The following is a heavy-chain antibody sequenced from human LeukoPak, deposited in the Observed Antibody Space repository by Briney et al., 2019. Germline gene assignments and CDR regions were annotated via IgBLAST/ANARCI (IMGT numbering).Heavy chain of an antibody. V-gene: IGHV3-9*01. D-gene: IGHD3-22*01. CDR3: AKVLNYYDSSGHFDY. CDR1: GFTFDDYA. J-gene: IGHJ4*02. Sequence: GGSLRLSCAASGFTFDDYAMHWVRQAPGKGLEWVSGISWNSGSIGYADSVKGRFTISRDNAKNSLYLQMNSLRAEDTALYYRAKVLNYYDSSGHFDYWGQGTLVTVSS. CDR2: ISWNSGSI.